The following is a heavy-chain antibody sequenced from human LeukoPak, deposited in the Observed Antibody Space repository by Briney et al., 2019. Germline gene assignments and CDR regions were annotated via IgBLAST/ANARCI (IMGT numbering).Heavy chain of an antibody. D-gene: IGHD5-24*01. J-gene: IGHJ3*02. Sequence: GGSLRLSCAASGFTFSSYWVSWVRQAPGKGLEWVANIKQDGSEKYYVDSVKGRFTISRDNAKNSLYLQMNSLRAEDTAVYYCARDFSVERWLQLGPWAFDIWGQGTMVTVSS. CDR1: GFTFSSYW. CDR3: ARDFSVERWLQLGPWAFDI. V-gene: IGHV3-7*01. CDR2: IKQDGSEK.